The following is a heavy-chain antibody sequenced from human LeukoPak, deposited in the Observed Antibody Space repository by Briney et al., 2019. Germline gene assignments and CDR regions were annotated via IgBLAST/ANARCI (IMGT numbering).Heavy chain of an antibody. CDR2: IYTSGST. J-gene: IGHJ3*02. V-gene: IGHV4-4*07. Sequence: PSETLSLTCTVSGGSISSYYWSWIRQPAGKGLEWIGRIYTSGSTNYNPPLNSRVTISVDTSKNQFSLKLSSVTAADSAVYYCARTYYDFWSGYYRAFDIWGQGTMVTVSS. CDR1: GGSISSYY. CDR3: ARTYYDFWSGYYRAFDI. D-gene: IGHD3-3*01.